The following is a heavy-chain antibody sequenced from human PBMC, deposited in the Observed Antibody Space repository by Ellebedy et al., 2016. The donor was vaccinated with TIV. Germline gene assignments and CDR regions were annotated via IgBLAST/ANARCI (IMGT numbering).Heavy chain of an antibody. CDR3: ARKSVRYFDWDS. CDR1: GFTLSGYY. J-gene: IGHJ4*02. D-gene: IGHD3-9*01. CDR2: INTDGIST. Sequence: GGSLRLSCVASGFTLSGYYMHWVRQVPGKGLVWVARINTDGISTSYADSVEGRFTISRDNAKKKLYLEMSGLRVEDTAVYYCARKSVRYFDWDSWGQGTLVTV. V-gene: IGHV3-74*01.